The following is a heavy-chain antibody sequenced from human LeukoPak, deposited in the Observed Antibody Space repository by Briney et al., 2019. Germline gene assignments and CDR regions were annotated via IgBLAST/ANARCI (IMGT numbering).Heavy chain of an antibody. CDR2: IRTKANTYAT. CDR3: TVSGIASDAFDV. Sequence: GGSLRLSCAASGFTFGVSTMHWVRQASGKGLEWVGRIRTKANTYATAYSASVKGRFTISRDDSKNTAYLQMNSLKTEDTAVYYCTVSGIASDAFDVWGQGTMVTVSS. CDR1: GFTFGVST. D-gene: IGHD2-21*01. V-gene: IGHV3-73*01. J-gene: IGHJ3*01.